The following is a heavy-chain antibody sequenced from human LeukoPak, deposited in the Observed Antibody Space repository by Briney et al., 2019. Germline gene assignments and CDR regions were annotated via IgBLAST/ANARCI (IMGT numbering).Heavy chain of an antibody. CDR3: AGDKTTGGWYEFDY. CDR1: GGSISSYY. Sequence: SETLSLTCTLSGGSISSYYWSWIRQPPGKGLEWIGFIYYSGITIYNPSLKSRVTISADTSKNQFSLKLSSVTAADTAVYYCAGDKTTGGWYEFDYWGQGTLVTVSS. CDR2: IYYSGIT. D-gene: IGHD6-19*01. V-gene: IGHV4-59*01. J-gene: IGHJ4*02.